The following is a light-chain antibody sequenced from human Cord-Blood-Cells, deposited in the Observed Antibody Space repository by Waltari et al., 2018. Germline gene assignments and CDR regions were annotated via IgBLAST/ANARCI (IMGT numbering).Light chain of an antibody. CDR3: SSYAGSNNVV. J-gene: IGLJ2*01. CDR1: SSDVGGYNY. Sequence: QSALTQPPSASGSPGQSVTISCTGTSSDVGGYNYVSWYQQHPGKAPKLMIYVVSKRPSGVPARFSGSKSGNTASLTVSGLQAEDVADYYCSSYAGSNNVVFGGGTKLTVL. CDR2: VVS. V-gene: IGLV2-8*01.